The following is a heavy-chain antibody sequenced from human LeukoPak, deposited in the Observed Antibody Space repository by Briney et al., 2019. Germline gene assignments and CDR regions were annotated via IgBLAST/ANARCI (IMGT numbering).Heavy chain of an antibody. Sequence: SETLSLTCTVSGGAISSSSYYWGWIRQPPGKGLEWIGSSYYSGSTYYNPALKSRVTISVYTSKNKFSLKLSSVTAEDTAVYYCARRLWFGELGVFDYWGQGTLVTVSS. CDR1: GGAISSSSYY. CDR3: ARRLWFGELGVFDY. J-gene: IGHJ4*02. V-gene: IGHV4-39*01. CDR2: SYYSGST. D-gene: IGHD3-10*01.